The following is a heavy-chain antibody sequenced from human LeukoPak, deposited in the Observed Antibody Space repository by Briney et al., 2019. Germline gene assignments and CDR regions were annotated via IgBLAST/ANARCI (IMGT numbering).Heavy chain of an antibody. CDR3: AREWPYCSAGTCYFDY. Sequence: GGSLRLSCAASGFTFSSYEMNWVRQAPGKGLEWVSYISSSGSTIYYADCVKGRFTISRDNAKTSLYLQMNSLRAEDTAVYYCAREWPYCSAGTCYFDYWGQGTLVTVSS. CDR1: GFTFSSYE. V-gene: IGHV3-48*03. CDR2: ISSSGSTI. D-gene: IGHD2-15*01. J-gene: IGHJ4*02.